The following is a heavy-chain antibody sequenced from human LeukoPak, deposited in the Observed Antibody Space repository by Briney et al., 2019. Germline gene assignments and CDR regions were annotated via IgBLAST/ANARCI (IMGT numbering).Heavy chain of an antibody. CDR3: ARDLSGVTGYTYGRGIDY. CDR1: GFTFTTYS. V-gene: IGHV3-21*01. Sequence: PGGSLRLSCAASGFTFTTYSMNWVRQAPGKGLEWVSSITSSSTSMYYADSVKGRFTISRDNAKTSLYLQMNRLRVEDTAVYYCARDLSGVTGYTYGRGIDYWGQGTLVTVSS. J-gene: IGHJ4*02. CDR2: ITSSSTSM. D-gene: IGHD5-18*01.